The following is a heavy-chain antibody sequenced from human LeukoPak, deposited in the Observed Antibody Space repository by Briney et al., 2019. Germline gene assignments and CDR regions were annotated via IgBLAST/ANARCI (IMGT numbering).Heavy chain of an antibody. J-gene: IGHJ4*02. D-gene: IGHD3-3*01. V-gene: IGHV3-9*03. CDR3: AKGYTFHGVAHDSGYFDY. CDR1: GFTFGDYT. CDR2: ITWDGGNR. Sequence: PGRSLRLSCVTSGFTFGDYTMHWVRQVPGKGLEWLSGITWDGGNRAYADSVNGRFTISRDNAKSSLYLQINSLRNEDMAFYFCAKGYTFHGVAHDSGYFDYWGQGTLVTVSS.